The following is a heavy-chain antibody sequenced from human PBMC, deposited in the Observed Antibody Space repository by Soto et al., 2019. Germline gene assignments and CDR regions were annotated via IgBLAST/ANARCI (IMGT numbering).Heavy chain of an antibody. CDR3: ARAYIAAAGNGGWFDP. CDR1: GGSFSGYY. D-gene: IGHD6-13*01. V-gene: IGHV4-34*01. Sequence: QVQLQQWGAGLLKPSETLSLTCAVYGGSFSGYYWSWIRQPPGKGLEWIGEINHSGSTNYNPSIKSPVTSSVDTSKNQCSLKQGSGTAADTAVYYCARAYIAAAGNGGWFDPWGQGTLVTVSS. CDR2: INHSGST. J-gene: IGHJ5*02.